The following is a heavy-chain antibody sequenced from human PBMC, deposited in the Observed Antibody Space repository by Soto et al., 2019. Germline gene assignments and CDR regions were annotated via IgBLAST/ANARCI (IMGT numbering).Heavy chain of an antibody. CDR1: GYSFTSYW. D-gene: IGHD3-10*01. CDR2: IYPGDSDA. Sequence: GESLKISCKGSGYSFTSYWIGWVRQMPGKGLEWMGIIYPGDSDARYSPSFQGQVTISADKSISTAYLQWSSLKASDTAMYYCASLNYYGSGSSDAFDIWGQGTMVTVS. V-gene: IGHV5-51*01. J-gene: IGHJ3*02. CDR3: ASLNYYGSGSSDAFDI.